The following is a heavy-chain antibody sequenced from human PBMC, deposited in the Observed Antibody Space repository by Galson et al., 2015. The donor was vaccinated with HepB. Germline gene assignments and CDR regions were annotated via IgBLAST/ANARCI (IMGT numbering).Heavy chain of an antibody. CDR2: IFGGDSA. D-gene: IGHD1-26*01. Sequence: SLRLSCAASGFSVSSKYMSWVRQAPGKGLEWVSIIFGGDSAYYADSVKGRSTISRDNSRNTLYLQMNSLRVEDTAVYYCVRSVVGATMPNGFDLWAKGQRSPSLQ. CDR1: GFSVSSKY. J-gene: IGHJ3*01. V-gene: IGHV3-53*01. CDR3: VRSVVGATMPNGFDL.